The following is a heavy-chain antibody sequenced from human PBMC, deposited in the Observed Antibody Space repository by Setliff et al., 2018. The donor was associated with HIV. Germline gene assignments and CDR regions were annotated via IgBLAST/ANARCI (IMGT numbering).Heavy chain of an antibody. CDR1: GYMFIAYA. Sequence: GASVKVSCKTSGYMFIAYALSWVRQAPGQGLEWMGGIIPIFGTANYAQKFQGRVTITADKSTSTAYMELNSLRSDDTAIYYCARSDCSSVRCYLGHAFEIWGQGTMVTVSS. D-gene: IGHD2-15*01. V-gene: IGHV1-69*06. CDR2: IIPIFGTA. CDR3: ARSDCSSVRCYLGHAFEI. J-gene: IGHJ3*02.